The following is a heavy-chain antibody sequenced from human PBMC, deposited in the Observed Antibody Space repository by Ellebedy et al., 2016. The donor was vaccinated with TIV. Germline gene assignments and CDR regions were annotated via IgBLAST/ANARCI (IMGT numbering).Heavy chain of an antibody. V-gene: IGHV1-2*04. CDR2: INPNSGGT. J-gene: IGHJ4*02. CDR1: GGTFSSYA. Sequence: ASVKVSCXASGGTFSSYAISWVRQAPGQGLEWMGWINPNSGGTNYAQKFQGWVTMTRDTSISTAYMELSRLRSDDTAVYYCARDIGEWELLGYWGQGTLVTVSS. D-gene: IGHD1-26*01. CDR3: ARDIGEWELLGY.